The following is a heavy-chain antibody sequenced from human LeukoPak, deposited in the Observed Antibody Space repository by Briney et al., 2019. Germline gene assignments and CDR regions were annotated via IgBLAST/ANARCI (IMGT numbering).Heavy chain of an antibody. J-gene: IGHJ6*03. CDR2: IYTSGST. D-gene: IGHD2-15*01. CDR1: GGSFSGYY. Sequence: PSETLSLTCAVYGGSFSGYYWSWIRQPAGKGLEWIGRIYTSGSTNYNPSLKSRVTISVDTSKNQFSLKLSSVTAADTAVYYCARDVEYYYYYYMDVWGKGTTVTVSS. CDR3: ARDVEYYYYYYMDV. V-gene: IGHV4-4*07.